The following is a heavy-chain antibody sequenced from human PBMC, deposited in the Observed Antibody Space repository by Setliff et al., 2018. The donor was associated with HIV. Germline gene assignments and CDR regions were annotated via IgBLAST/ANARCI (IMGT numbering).Heavy chain of an antibody. D-gene: IGHD4-4*01. CDR3: AGGVSNWYGTDY. J-gene: IGHJ4*02. Sequence: GGSLRLSCAASGLTDTYNYMSWVRQAPGKGLEWVSVIYAGGSTYYADSVKGRFTISRDNSKNMLYLQMDSLRAEDTAVYYCAGGVSNWYGTDYWGQGTLVTVSS. CDR2: IYAGGST. CDR1: GLTDTYNY. V-gene: IGHV3-53*01.